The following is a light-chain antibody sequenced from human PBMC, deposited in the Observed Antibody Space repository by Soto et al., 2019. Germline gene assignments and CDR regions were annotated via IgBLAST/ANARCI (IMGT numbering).Light chain of an antibody. CDR1: QSVGSK. CDR2: DAS. Sequence: EIVMTQSPPTLSVSPGERATLSCRASQSVGSKLAWYQQRPGLAPRLLIYDASNRATGIPARFSGSGSGTEFSLTISSLQSEDFAVYSCQQYGDWPGAFGGGTKVDIK. J-gene: IGKJ4*01. CDR3: QQYGDWPGA. V-gene: IGKV3D-15*01.